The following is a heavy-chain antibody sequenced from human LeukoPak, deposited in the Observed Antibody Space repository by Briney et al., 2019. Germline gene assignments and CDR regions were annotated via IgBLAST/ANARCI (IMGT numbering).Heavy chain of an antibody. CDR1: GGTFSSYA. V-gene: IGHV1-69*06. D-gene: IGHD3-10*01. Sequence: RGSVRVSCKASGGTFSSYAISWVRQAPGEGLEWMGGIIPIFGTANYAQKLKGRVTITAEKSTSTPYMELLSLRSEDTAVYYCARFGHRQYGSGSSLNWFDPGGQGTLVTVS. J-gene: IGHJ5*02. CDR3: ARFGHRQYGSGSSLNWFDP. CDR2: IIPIFGTA.